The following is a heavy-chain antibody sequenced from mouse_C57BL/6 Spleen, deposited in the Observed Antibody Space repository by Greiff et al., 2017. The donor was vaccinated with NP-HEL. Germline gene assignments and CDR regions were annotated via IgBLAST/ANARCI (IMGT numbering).Heavy chain of an antibody. CDR3: ARQGRLRAMDY. J-gene: IGHJ4*01. CDR1: GFTFSDYG. CDR2: ISNLAYSI. Sequence: EVHLVESGGGLVQPGGSLKLSCAASGFTFSDYGMAWVRQAPRKGPEWVAFISNLAYSIYYAATVTGRFTISRENAKNTLYLEMSSLRSEDTAMYYCARQGRLRAMDYWGQGTSVTVSS. V-gene: IGHV5-15*01. D-gene: IGHD2-2*01.